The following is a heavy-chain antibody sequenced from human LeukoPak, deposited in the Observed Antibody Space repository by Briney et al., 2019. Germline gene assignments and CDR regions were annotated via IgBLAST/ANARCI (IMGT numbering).Heavy chain of an antibody. V-gene: IGHV4-39*07. Sequence: SETLSLTCTVSGGSISSSSYYWGWLRQPPGKGLEWIGSIYYSGSTYYNPSLKSRVTISVDTSKNQFSLKLSSVTAADTAVYYCARGGDSSGPTPFDYWGQGTLVTVFS. CDR1: GGSISSSSYY. D-gene: IGHD3-22*01. J-gene: IGHJ4*02. CDR2: IYYSGST. CDR3: ARGGDSSGPTPFDY.